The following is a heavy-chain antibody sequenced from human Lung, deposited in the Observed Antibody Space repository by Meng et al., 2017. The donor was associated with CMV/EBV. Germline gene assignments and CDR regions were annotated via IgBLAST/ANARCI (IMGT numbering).Heavy chain of an antibody. CDR3: ARKRGYFFDY. J-gene: IGHJ4*01. Sequence: GEXXKISCKGSAYTFSTYWIGWVRQLPGRGLEWMGLIYPADSNTTYSPSFRGHVTISADKSISTAYLQWIGLRASDTAIYYCARKRGYFFDYWGHGTPVTVSS. CDR2: IYPADSNT. CDR1: AYTFSTYW. V-gene: IGHV5-51*01. D-gene: IGHD3-10*01.